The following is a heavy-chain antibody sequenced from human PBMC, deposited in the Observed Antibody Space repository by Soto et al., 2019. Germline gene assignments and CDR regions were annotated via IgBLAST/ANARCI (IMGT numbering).Heavy chain of an antibody. V-gene: IGHV2-5*02. J-gene: IGHJ3*02. CDR1: GFSLSTSGVG. CDR2: IYWDDDK. Sequence: QITLKESGPPLVKPTQTLTLTCTFSGFSLSTSGVGVGWIRQPPGKALEWLALIYWDDDKRYSPSLKSRLTTTKDTSKNQVVLTMTHMDPVDTATYSCAHSHDSSGYYDAFDIWGQGTMVTVSS. CDR3: AHSHDSSGYYDAFDI. D-gene: IGHD3-22*01.